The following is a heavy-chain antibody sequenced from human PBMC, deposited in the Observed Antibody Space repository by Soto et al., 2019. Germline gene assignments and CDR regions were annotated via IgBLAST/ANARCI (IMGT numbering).Heavy chain of an antibody. CDR1: GGSISSYY. CDR2: IYYSGST. CDR3: ARHGVYGDYPDFDY. Sequence: QVRLQESGPGLVKPSETLSLTCTASGGSISSYYWSWIRQPPGRELEWIGYIYYSGSTNYNPSHKSRVTISVDPSKNPFSLKLSSVPAADPVVYYCARHGVYGDYPDFDYWGQGTLVTVSS. D-gene: IGHD4-17*01. J-gene: IGHJ4*02. V-gene: IGHV4-59*08.